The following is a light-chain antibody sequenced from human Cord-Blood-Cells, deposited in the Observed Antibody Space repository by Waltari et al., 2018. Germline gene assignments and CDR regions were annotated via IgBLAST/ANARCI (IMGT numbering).Light chain of an antibody. CDR2: WAS. Sequence: DIVMTQSPDSLAVSMGERVTINCKSSQSVLYSSNNKNYLAWYQQKQGQPPKLLIDWASTRESGVPDRFSGSGSGTDFTLTISSLQAEDVAVYYCQQYYSTPYTFGQGTKLEIK. CDR1: QSVLYSSNNKNY. J-gene: IGKJ2*01. CDR3: QQYYSTPYT. V-gene: IGKV4-1*01.